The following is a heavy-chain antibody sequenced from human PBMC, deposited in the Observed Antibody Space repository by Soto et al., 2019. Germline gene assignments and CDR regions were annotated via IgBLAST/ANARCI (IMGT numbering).Heavy chain of an antibody. V-gene: IGHV4-31*03. Sequence: QVQLQESGPGLVKPSQTLSLTCTVSGASINGGGYYWSWIRQHPGKGLEWIGSIYYSGNTYYSPSHKSRVTTSVDTSKHHFSLRLTSVTAADKAVYYCARDPSYGDYSYDGMDVWGQGTTVTV. CDR1: GASINGGGYY. CDR2: IYYSGNT. CDR3: ARDPSYGDYSYDGMDV. D-gene: IGHD4-17*01. J-gene: IGHJ6*02.